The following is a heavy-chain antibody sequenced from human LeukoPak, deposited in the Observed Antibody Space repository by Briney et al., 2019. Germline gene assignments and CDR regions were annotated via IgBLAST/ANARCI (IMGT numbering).Heavy chain of an antibody. CDR3: ARHPSMTTALFDY. Sequence: SEALSLTCTVSGGSFSSTNYYWGWIRRPPGKGLEWIGSIFYSGSTYYNPSLKSRVTISVDTSKNHISLRMSSVTAADTAVYYCARHPSMTTALFDYWGQGTLVTVSS. CDR2: IFYSGST. CDR1: GGSFSSTNYY. D-gene: IGHD4-17*01. J-gene: IGHJ4*02. V-gene: IGHV4-39*01.